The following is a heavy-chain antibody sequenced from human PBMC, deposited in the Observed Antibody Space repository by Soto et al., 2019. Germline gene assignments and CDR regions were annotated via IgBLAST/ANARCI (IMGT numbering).Heavy chain of an antibody. Sequence: GGSLRLSCAASGFTFNHYAMSRVRQAPGKGLEWVSIIIANGGTFYADSVKGRFTISRDNSKNTVYLQMSSLRVEDTAIYYCAKDYTVAADPSSVILFDYWGQGALVTVSS. J-gene: IGHJ4*02. D-gene: IGHD2-15*01. CDR3: AKDYTVAADPSSVILFDY. CDR2: IIANGGT. V-gene: IGHV3-23*01. CDR1: GFTFNHYA.